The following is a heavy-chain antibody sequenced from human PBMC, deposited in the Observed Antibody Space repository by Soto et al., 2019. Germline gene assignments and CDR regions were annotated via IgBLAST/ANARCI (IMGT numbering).Heavy chain of an antibody. D-gene: IGHD6-13*01. CDR1: GFTFSSYS. Sequence: EVQLVESGGGLVKPGGSLRLSCAASGFTFSSYSMNWVRQAPGKGLEWVSSISSSSSYIYYADSVKGRFTISRDNAKNSLYLQMNSLRAEDTAVYYCARDWRSSWSYYFDYWGQGTLVTVSS. V-gene: IGHV3-21*01. CDR3: ARDWRSSWSYYFDY. J-gene: IGHJ4*02. CDR2: ISSSSSYI.